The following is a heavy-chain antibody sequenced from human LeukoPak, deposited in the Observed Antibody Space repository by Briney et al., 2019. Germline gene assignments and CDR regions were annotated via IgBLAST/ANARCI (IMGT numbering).Heavy chain of an antibody. V-gene: IGHV3-7*01. CDR3: AREPLYSGSYFDF. CDR2: IKKDGSDK. J-gene: IGHJ4*02. CDR1: GFTFSSHW. Sequence: GGSLRLSCAASGFTFSSHWMSWVRQAPGKGLEWVANIKKDGSDKYYVDSVKGRFTISRDNAKNSLYLQMNSLRAEDTAIYFCAREPLYSGSYFDFWGQGTLVTVPS. D-gene: IGHD1-26*01.